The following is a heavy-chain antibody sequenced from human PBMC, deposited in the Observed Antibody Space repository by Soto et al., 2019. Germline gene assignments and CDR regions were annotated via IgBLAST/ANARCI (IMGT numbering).Heavy chain of an antibody. D-gene: IGHD3-3*01. V-gene: IGHV1-18*04. Sequence: QVQLVQSGGAVKKPGASVKVSCKASGYNYSSYGVTWVRQAPGQGLEWMGWISAYNGKANYAPTIQDRVTMSIDTSTSTAYMEMRSLRSDDTAVYYCERQHNDLWSDSPDFDYWGQGTLVTVSA. CDR2: ISAYNGKA. J-gene: IGHJ4*02. CDR1: GYNYSSYG. CDR3: ERQHNDLWSDSPDFDY.